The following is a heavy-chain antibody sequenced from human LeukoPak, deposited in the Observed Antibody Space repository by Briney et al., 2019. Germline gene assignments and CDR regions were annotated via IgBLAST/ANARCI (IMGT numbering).Heavy chain of an antibody. V-gene: IGHV3-66*01. CDR1: GFTVSSNY. J-gene: IGHJ4*02. CDR2: IYSGGST. Sequence: GGSLRLSCAASGFTVSSNYMSWVRQAPGKGLEWVSVIYSGGSTYYADSVKGRFTISRDNSKNTLYLQMNSLRAEDTAVNYCARDVMITFGGVFVYWGQGTLVTVSS. D-gene: IGHD3-16*02. CDR3: ARDVMITFGGVFVY.